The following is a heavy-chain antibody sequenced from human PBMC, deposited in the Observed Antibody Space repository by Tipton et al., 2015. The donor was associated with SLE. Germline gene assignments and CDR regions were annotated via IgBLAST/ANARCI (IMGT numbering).Heavy chain of an antibody. CDR3: AGSSSGSDFDY. Sequence: TLSLTCTVSEYSISSGYYVGWIRQPPGQGREWIGNIYTSGSTYYNPSLQSRGTISVDTSKNQFSLKLSSVTAADTAVYYCAGSSSGSDFDYWGQGTLVTVSS. CDR1: EYSISSGYY. V-gene: IGHV4-38-2*02. CDR2: IYTSGST. D-gene: IGHD1-26*01. J-gene: IGHJ4*02.